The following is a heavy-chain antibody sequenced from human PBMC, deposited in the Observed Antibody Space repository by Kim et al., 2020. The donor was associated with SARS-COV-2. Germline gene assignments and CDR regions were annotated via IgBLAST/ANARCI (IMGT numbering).Heavy chain of an antibody. CDR3: ARMVENYYGSGSYYKAYYYYYGMDV. CDR2: ISSSSSYI. D-gene: IGHD3-10*01. V-gene: IGHV3-21*01. J-gene: IGHJ6*02. Sequence: GGSLRLSCAASGFTFSSYSMNWVRQAPGKGLEWVSSISSSSSYIYYADSVKGRFTISRDNAKNSLYLQMNSLRAEDTAVYYCARMVENYYGSGSYYKAYYYYYGMDVWGQGTTVTVSS. CDR1: GFTFSSYS.